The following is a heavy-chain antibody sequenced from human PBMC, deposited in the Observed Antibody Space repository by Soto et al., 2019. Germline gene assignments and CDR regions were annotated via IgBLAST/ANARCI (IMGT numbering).Heavy chain of an antibody. Sequence: QVQLQESGPGLVKPSQTLSLTCTVSGGSISSGGYYWSWIRQHPGKGLEWIGYIYYSGSTYYNPSLKQRVTKSVAPSKNQYSLKLSSVPVADTAVYYGASTLDCDLLRSRGPSWLDPWGEGSLLTVST. CDR3: ASTLDCDLLRSRGPSWLDP. CDR1: GGSISSGGYY. CDR2: IYYSGST. V-gene: IGHV4-31*03. J-gene: IGHJ5*02. D-gene: IGHD1-1*01.